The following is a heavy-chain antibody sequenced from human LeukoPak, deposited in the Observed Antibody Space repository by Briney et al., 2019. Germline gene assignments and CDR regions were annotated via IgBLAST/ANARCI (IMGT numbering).Heavy chain of an antibody. Sequence: ASVKVSCKASGYTFTSYGISWVRQAPGQGLEWMGWISAYNGNTNYAQKLQGRVTMTTDTSTSTAYMELSRLRSDDTAVYYCAEEIRPGGFDPWGQGTLVTVSS. D-gene: IGHD1-1*01. J-gene: IGHJ5*02. CDR1: GYTFTSYG. V-gene: IGHV1-18*01. CDR3: AEEIRPGGFDP. CDR2: ISAYNGNT.